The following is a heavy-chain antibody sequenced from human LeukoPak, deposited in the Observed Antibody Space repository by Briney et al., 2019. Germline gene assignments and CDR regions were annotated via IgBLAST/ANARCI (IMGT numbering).Heavy chain of an antibody. CDR3: AKELERRNYYYYGMDV. Sequence: AGGSLRLSCAASGFTFSSYGMHWVRQAPGKGLEWVALISYDGSNKYYADSVKGRFTISRDNSKNTLYLQMNSLRAEDTAVYYCAKELERRNYYYYGMDVWGQGTTVTVSS. V-gene: IGHV3-30*18. D-gene: IGHD1-1*01. CDR1: GFTFSSYG. J-gene: IGHJ6*02. CDR2: ISYDGSNK.